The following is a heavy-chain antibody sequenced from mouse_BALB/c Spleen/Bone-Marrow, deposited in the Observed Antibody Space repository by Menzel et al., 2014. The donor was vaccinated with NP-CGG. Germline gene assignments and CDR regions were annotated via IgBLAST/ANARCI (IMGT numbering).Heavy chain of an antibody. CDR2: INPYNDVT. D-gene: IGHD1-1*02. J-gene: IGHJ1*01. CDR1: GYRFTTYV. V-gene: IGHV1-14*01. Sequence: EVKLMESGPELVKPGASVKMSCKTSGYRFTTYVMHWVKQKPGQGLEWIGYINPYNDVTNYNEKFKGKATLTSDKSSSTSYMELSSLTSEDSAVYYCARNYGHWYFDVWGAGTTVTVSS. CDR3: ARNYGHWYFDV.